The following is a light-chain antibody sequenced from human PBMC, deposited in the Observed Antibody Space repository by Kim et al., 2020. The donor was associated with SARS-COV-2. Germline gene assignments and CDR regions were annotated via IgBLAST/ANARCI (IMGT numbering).Light chain of an antibody. J-gene: IGKJ1*01. V-gene: IGKV1-16*02. CDR2: AVS. CDR3: QQYKSYPRT. Sequence: ASVGDRVTIPCRARQDINHYLAWFQQKPGKAPKSLIYAVSNLQRGVPSKFSGSGSGTHFTLTISSLQPEDFATYYCQQYKSYPRTFGQGTKVDIK. CDR1: QDINHY.